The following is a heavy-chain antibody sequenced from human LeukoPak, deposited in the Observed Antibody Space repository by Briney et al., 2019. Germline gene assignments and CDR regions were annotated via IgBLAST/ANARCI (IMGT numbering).Heavy chain of an antibody. J-gene: IGHJ4*02. CDR3: ARDLLGYSSSWTGGY. CDR2: TSHDGSNK. CDR1: GFTFRNYG. V-gene: IGHV3-30*03. D-gene: IGHD6-13*01. Sequence: PGGSLRLSCAASGFTFRNYGMHWVRQAPGKGLEWVAVTSHDGSNKYYTDSVKGRFTISRDNSKNTLYLQMNSLRAEDTAVYYCARDLLGYSSSWTGGYWGQGTLVTVSS.